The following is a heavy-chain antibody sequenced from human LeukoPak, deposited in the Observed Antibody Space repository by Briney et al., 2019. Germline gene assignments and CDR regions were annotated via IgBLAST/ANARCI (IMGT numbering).Heavy chain of an antibody. Sequence: TPSETLALTCTVSGGSINNYYWSWIRQPAGKGLEWIGRIYTSGGTIYNPSLQSRVTMSVDTSKNQFSLRLSSVTAADTAVYYCARSSPNVYWGQGTLVTVSS. CDR3: ARSSPNVY. J-gene: IGHJ4*02. D-gene: IGHD6-13*01. CDR2: IYTSGGT. V-gene: IGHV4-4*07. CDR1: GGSINNYY.